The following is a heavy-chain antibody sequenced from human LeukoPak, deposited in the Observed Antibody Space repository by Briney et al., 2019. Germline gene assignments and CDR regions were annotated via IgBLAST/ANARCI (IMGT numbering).Heavy chain of an antibody. CDR3: AKDRIVGATARLFDY. Sequence: GGSLRLSCAASGFTFSSYAMSWVRQAPGKGLGWVSAISGSGGSTYYADSVKGRFTISRDNSKNTLYLQMNSLRAEDTAVYYCAKDRIVGATARLFDYWGQGALVTVSS. V-gene: IGHV3-23*01. CDR1: GFTFSSYA. J-gene: IGHJ4*02. D-gene: IGHD1-26*01. CDR2: ISGSGGST.